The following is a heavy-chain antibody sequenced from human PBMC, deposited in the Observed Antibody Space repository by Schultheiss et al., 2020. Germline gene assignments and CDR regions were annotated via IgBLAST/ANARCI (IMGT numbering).Heavy chain of an antibody. V-gene: IGHV1-69*06. CDR1: GGTFSSYA. D-gene: IGHD4-11*01. CDR3: ARESHYSNINWFDP. Sequence: SVKVSCKASGGTFSSYAISWVRQAPGQGLEWMGGIIPIFGTANYAQKFQGRVTITADKSTSTAYMELSSLRAEDTAVYYCARESHYSNINWFDPWGQGTLVTVSS. CDR2: IIPIFGTA. J-gene: IGHJ5*02.